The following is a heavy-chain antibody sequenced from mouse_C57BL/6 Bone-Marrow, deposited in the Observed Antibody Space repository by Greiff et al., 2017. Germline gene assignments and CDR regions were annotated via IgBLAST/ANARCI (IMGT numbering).Heavy chain of an antibody. D-gene: IGHD1-1*01. Sequence: EVMLVESGEGLVKPGGSLKLSCAASGFTFSSYAMSWVRQTPEKRLEWVAYISSGSSTIYYADTVKGRFTISRDNAKNTLFLHMTSLRSEDTAMYYCARSYYALDYWGQGTTLTVSS. CDR2: ISSGSSTI. CDR3: ARSYYALDY. CDR1: GFTFSSYA. V-gene: IGHV5-17*01. J-gene: IGHJ2*01.